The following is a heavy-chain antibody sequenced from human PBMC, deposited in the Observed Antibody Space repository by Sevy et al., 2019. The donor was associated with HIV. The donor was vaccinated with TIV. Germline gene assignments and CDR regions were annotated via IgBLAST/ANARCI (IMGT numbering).Heavy chain of an antibody. CDR3: VRGKSGYGYALNY. D-gene: IGHD5-18*01. CDR2: IHSDDTT. CDR1: GFTVNSNY. Sequence: GESLKISCAASGFTVNSNYMTWVRQAPGKGLEGVSVIHSDDTTYHVDSVKDRFTISRDNFKNTLYLHMSSLRAEDTAVYYCVRGKSGYGYALNYWGQGTLVTVSS. V-gene: IGHV3-66*01. J-gene: IGHJ4*02.